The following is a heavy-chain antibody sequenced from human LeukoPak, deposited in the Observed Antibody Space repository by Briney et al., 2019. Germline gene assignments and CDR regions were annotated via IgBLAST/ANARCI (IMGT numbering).Heavy chain of an antibody. CDR3: ARSYWFDP. CDR1: GGSFSGYY. V-gene: IGHV4-34*01. Sequence: SETLSLTCAVYGGSFSGYYWSWIRQPPGKGLEWIGEINHSGSTNYNPSLKSRVTISVDTSKNQFSLKLSSVTAADTAVYYCARSYWFDPWGQGTLVTVSP. CDR2: INHSGST. J-gene: IGHJ5*02.